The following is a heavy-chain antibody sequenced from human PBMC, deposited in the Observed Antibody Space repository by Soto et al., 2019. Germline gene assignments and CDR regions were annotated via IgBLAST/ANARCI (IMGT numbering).Heavy chain of an antibody. J-gene: IGHJ6*02. CDR3: AKAPRGGPTENYYYYGMDV. V-gene: IGHV3-23*01. D-gene: IGHD1-26*01. Sequence: GGSLRLSCAASGFTFSSYAMSWVRQAPGKGLEWVSAISGSGGSTYYADSVKGRFTISRDNSKNTLYLQMNSLRAEDTAVYYCAKAPRGGPTENYYYYGMDVWGQGTTVTV. CDR2: ISGSGGST. CDR1: GFTFSSYA.